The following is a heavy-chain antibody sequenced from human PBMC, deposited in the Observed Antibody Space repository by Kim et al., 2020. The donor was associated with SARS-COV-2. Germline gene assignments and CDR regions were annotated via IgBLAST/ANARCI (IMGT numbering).Heavy chain of an antibody. J-gene: IGHJ6*03. CDR2: IFYSGNI. D-gene: IGHD3-16*01. Sequence: SETLSLICTVSGGSISSSSYYWGWFRQPPGKGLEWLGSIFYSGNIYYNPSLKSRVTMTVDTSKKDFSLKLRSVTAADTAVYYCASHVPDSWGSSYYYMDV. V-gene: IGHV4-39*02. CDR1: GGSISSSSYY. CDR3: ASHVPDSWGSSYYYMDV.